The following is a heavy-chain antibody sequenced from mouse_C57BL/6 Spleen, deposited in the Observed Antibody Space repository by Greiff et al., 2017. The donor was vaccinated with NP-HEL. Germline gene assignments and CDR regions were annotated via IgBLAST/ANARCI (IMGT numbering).Heavy chain of an antibody. CDR2: ISSGSSTI. CDR3: ARFYYGYDDYAMDY. Sequence: DVQLQESGGGLVKPGGSLKLSCAASGFTFSDYGMHWVRQAPEKGLEWVAYISSGSSTINYADTVKGRFTISRDNAKHTLFLQKTSLRSEDTAIYYCARFYYGYDDYAMDYWGQGTSVTVSS. CDR1: GFTFSDYG. J-gene: IGHJ4*01. V-gene: IGHV5-17*01. D-gene: IGHD2-2*01.